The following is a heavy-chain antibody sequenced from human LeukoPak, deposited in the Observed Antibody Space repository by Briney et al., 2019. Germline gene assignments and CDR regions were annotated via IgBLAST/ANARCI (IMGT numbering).Heavy chain of an antibody. CDR3: ARNPTYYDILTGYRHVNYMDV. Sequence: GGSLRLSCAASGFTFSGYSMNWVRQAPGKGLEWVSSISSSSSYIYYADSVKGRFTISRDNAKNSLYLQMNSLRAEDTAVYYCARNPTYYDILTGYRHVNYMDVWGKGTTVTVSS. D-gene: IGHD3-9*01. J-gene: IGHJ6*03. V-gene: IGHV3-21*01. CDR1: GFTFSGYS. CDR2: ISSSSSYI.